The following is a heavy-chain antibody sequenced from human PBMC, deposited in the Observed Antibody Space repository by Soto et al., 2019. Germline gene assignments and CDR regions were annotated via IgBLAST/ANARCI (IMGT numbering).Heavy chain of an antibody. Sequence: ASVKVSCKASGYTFTSYGITWVRQAPGQDLEWMGWISAYNGDTNYAQRLQGRVTMTTDTSTSTVYMELKSLKSDDTAVYYCARDQEYSTSGLYWFDLWGQGTLVTVSS. V-gene: IGHV1-18*04. CDR2: ISAYNGDT. D-gene: IGHD6-6*01. CDR3: ARDQEYSTSGLYWFDL. CDR1: GYTFTSYG. J-gene: IGHJ5*02.